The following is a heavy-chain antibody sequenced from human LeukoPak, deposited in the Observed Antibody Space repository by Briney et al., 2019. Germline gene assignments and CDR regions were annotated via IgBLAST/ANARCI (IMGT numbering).Heavy chain of an antibody. Sequence: SETLSLTCTVSGGSIRSGGYYWSWIRQHPGKGLEWIGNIYYSGSTSYNPSLKSRVTISVDTSKNQFSLKLNSVTAADTAVYYCARDGQNDILTGYYPTVDYWGQGTLVTVSS. V-gene: IGHV4-31*03. CDR1: GGSIRSGGYY. CDR2: IYYSGST. D-gene: IGHD3-9*01. CDR3: ARDGQNDILTGYYPTVDY. J-gene: IGHJ4*02.